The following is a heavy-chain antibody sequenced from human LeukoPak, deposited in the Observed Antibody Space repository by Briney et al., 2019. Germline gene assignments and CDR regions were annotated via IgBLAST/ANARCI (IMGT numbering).Heavy chain of an antibody. CDR1: GDTFTSYG. V-gene: IGHV1-18*01. CDR2: ISAYNGNT. Sequence: ASVKVSCKSSGDTFTSYGISWVRRAPGQGLEWMGWISAYNGNTNYAQKLQGRVTMTTDTSTSTAYMELRSLRSDDTAVYYCARGTTLGRLGTVFAIWGKGTMVTVSS. D-gene: IGHD3-3*01. CDR3: ARGTTLGRLGTVFAI. J-gene: IGHJ3*02.